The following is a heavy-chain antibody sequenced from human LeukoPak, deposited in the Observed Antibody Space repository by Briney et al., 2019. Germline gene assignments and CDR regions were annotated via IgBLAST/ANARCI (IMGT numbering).Heavy chain of an antibody. CDR3: ARQYSGYDMYFDY. CDR1: GYNFIKYW. CDR2: VYPGDSDT. J-gene: IGHJ4*02. V-gene: IGHV5-51*01. D-gene: IGHD5-12*01. Sequence: GESLKISCEGSGYNFIKYWIGWVRQMPGKGLEWMGIVYPGDSDTRYSPSFQGQVTISVDKSISTAYLQRSSLKASDTAIYYCARQYSGYDMYFDYWGQGTLVTVSS.